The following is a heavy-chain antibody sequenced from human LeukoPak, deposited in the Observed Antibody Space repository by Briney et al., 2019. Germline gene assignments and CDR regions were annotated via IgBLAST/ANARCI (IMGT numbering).Heavy chain of an antibody. V-gene: IGHV3-23*05. CDR2: IHPSGINT. J-gene: IGHJ4*02. CDR3: ARDPSTLLPTDDS. Sequence: PGGTLRLSCAASGFTFSSYGMSWVRQAPGKGLEWVSTIHPSGINTHHADSVKGRFTISRDNSKNTLYLQMNSLRVEDTAIYYCARDPSTLLPTDDSWGQGTLVAVSS. CDR1: GFTFSSYG. D-gene: IGHD2-2*01.